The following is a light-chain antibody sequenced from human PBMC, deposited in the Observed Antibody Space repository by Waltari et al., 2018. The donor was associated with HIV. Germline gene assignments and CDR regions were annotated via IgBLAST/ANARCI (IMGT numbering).Light chain of an antibody. Sequence: EIVLTQSPGTLSLSPGERATLSCRASQSIYGSYLAWYQQKPGQPPRFLIYGASSRAAGTPDRVSGSGSGTEFTLTISRLEPEDFAVYYCQRYSTSPPYTFGQGTKLENK. V-gene: IGKV3-20*01. J-gene: IGKJ2*01. CDR1: QSIYGSY. CDR2: GAS. CDR3: QRYSTSPPYT.